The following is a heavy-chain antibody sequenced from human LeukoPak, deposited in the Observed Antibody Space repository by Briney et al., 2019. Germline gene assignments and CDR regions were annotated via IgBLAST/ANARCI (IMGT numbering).Heavy chain of an antibody. D-gene: IGHD2-2*01. CDR2: IRYDGSNK. CDR1: GFTFSSYG. CDR3: AKDGLVVVPAAPLGWFDP. V-gene: IGHV3-30*02. Sequence: GGSLRLSCAASGFTFSSYGMHWVRQAPGKGLEWVAFIRYDGSNKYYADSVKGRFTISRDNSKNTLYLQMSSLRGEDTAVYYCAKDGLVVVPAAPLGWFDPWGQGTLVTVSS. J-gene: IGHJ5*02.